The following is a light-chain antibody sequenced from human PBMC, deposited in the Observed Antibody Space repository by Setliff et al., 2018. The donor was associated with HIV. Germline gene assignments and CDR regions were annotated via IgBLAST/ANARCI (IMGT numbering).Light chain of an antibody. CDR3: CSYTSSNTHV. CDR2: EVS. CDR1: SSDIGGYKY. V-gene: IGLV2-14*01. Sequence: QSELTQPPSASGPPGQSVTISCTGTSSDIGGYKYVSWYQQHPGKAPKLMIYEVSNRPSGVSNRFSGSKSAYTASLTTSGLQAEDEADYYCCSYTSSNTHVFGTGTKVTVL. J-gene: IGLJ1*01.